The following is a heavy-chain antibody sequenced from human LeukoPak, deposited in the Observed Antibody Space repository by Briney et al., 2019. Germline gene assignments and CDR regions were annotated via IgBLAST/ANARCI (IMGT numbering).Heavy chain of an antibody. V-gene: IGHV4-4*02. Sequence: PSETLSLTCAVSGDSFSSKNWWSWVRQPPGKGLEWIGEIYRTGSANYNPSLKSRVTISIDMSKNQFSLKLSSVTAADTAAYYCATEDLGAARIGYWGQGTLVTVSS. J-gene: IGHJ4*02. CDR1: GDSFSSKNW. CDR3: ATEDLGAARIGY. D-gene: IGHD3-10*01. CDR2: IYRTGSA.